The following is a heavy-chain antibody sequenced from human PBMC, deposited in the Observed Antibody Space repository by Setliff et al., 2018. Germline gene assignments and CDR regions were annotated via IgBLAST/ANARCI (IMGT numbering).Heavy chain of an antibody. CDR3: AISTIFGVVSPTPDAFDI. CDR1: GYTFTGYY. J-gene: IGHJ3*02. V-gene: IGHV1-8*02. D-gene: IGHD3-3*01. Sequence: ASVKVSCKASGYTFTGYYMHWVRQATGQGLEWMGWMNPNSGNTGYAQKFQGRVTMTRNTSISTAYMELSRLRSEDTAVYYCAISTIFGVVSPTPDAFDIWGQGTMVTVSS. CDR2: MNPNSGNT.